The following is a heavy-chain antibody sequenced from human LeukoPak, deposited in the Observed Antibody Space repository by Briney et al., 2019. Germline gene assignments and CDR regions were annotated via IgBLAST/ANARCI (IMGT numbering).Heavy chain of an antibody. CDR2: IKQDGSEK. CDR1: GFTFTSYW. J-gene: IGHJ4*02. CDR3: ARVEWNYYDSSGYRSFDY. V-gene: IGHV3-7*01. Sequence: GGSLRLSCATSGFTFTSYWMSWVRQAPGKGLEWVANIKQDGSEKYYVDSVKGRFTISRDNAKNSLSLQMNSLRAEDTAVYYCARVEWNYYDSSGYRSFDYWGQGTLVTVSS. D-gene: IGHD3-22*01.